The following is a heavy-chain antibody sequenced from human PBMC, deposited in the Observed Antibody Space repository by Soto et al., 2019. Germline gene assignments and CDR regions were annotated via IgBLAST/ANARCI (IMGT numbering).Heavy chain of an antibody. CDR2: IIPILGIA. Sequence: QVQLVQSGAEVKKPGSSVKVSCKASGGTFSSYTISWVRQAPGQGLEWMGRIIPILGIANYAQKFQGRVTITADKSTSTAYMELSSLRSEDTAVYYCARDVADLGCSSTSCYYFDDWGQGTLVTVSS. CDR3: ARDVADLGCSSTSCYYFDD. D-gene: IGHD2-2*01. V-gene: IGHV1-69*08. CDR1: GGTFSSYT. J-gene: IGHJ4*02.